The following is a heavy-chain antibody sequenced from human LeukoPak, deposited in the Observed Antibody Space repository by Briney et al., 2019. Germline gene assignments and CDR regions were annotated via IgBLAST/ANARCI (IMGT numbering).Heavy chain of an antibody. CDR1: GGSFSGYY. Sequence: PSETLSLTCAVYGGSFSGYYWSWIRQPPGKGLEWIGEINHSGSTNYNPSLKSRVTISVDTSKNQFSLKLSSVTAADTAMYYCARDPLFDYWGQGTLVTVSS. V-gene: IGHV4-34*01. J-gene: IGHJ4*02. CDR3: ARDPLFDY. CDR2: INHSGST.